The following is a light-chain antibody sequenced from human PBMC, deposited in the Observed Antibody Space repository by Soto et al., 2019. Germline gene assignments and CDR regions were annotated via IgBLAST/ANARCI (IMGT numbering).Light chain of an antibody. V-gene: IGLV1-44*01. J-gene: IGLJ1*01. CDR1: SSNIGSNT. CDR2: NNN. Sequence: QSVLTQPPSASGTPGQRVTISCSGSSSNIGSNTVNWYQQLPGTAPKLLIYNNNQRPSGVPDRFSGSKSGTSASLAISGLQSEDEADYYCAAWDDSLNGLVFGTGTKLIVL. CDR3: AAWDDSLNGLV.